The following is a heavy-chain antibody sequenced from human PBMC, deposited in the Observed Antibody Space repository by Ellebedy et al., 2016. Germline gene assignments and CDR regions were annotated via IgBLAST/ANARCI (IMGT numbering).Heavy chain of an antibody. CDR2: ISAYNGNT. CDR1: GYTFTSYG. CDR3: ASLCSSTSCSWFNP. Sequence: ASVKVSCXASGYTFTSYGISWVRQAPGQGLEWMGWISAYNGNTNYAQKFQGRVTITADKSTSTAYMELSSLRSEDTAVYYCASLCSSTSCSWFNPWGQGTLVTVSS. J-gene: IGHJ5*02. V-gene: IGHV1-18*01. D-gene: IGHD2-2*01.